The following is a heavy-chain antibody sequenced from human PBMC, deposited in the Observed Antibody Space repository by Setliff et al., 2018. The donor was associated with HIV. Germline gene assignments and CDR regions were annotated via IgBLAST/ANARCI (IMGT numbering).Heavy chain of an antibody. CDR1: GFTLGDYY. V-gene: IGHV3-11*01. D-gene: IGHD3-22*01. CDR3: ARVYGRGYFDTSGYFDY. CDR2: ISSGGTIL. Sequence: GSLRLSCAASGFTLGDYYMSWIRQAPGKGLEWVSYISSGGTILHYADSVKGRFTISRDNAKNSLYLQMNSLRAEDTAVYYCARVYGRGYFDTSGYFDYWGQGTPVTVSS. J-gene: IGHJ4*02.